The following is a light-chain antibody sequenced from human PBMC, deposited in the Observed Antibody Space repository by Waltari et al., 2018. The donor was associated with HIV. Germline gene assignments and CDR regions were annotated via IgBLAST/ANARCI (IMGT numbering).Light chain of an antibody. J-gene: IGLJ2*01. CDR3: SSYTSSSTAV. V-gene: IGLV2-14*01. CDR1: SSDVGGYHY. CDR2: EVS. Sequence: QSALTQPASVSGSPGQSITIPCTGTSSDVGGYHYVSWYQQHPGKAPKLMIYEVSNRPSGVSNRFSGSKSGNTASLTISGLQAEDEADYYCSSYTSSSTAVFGGGTKLTVL.